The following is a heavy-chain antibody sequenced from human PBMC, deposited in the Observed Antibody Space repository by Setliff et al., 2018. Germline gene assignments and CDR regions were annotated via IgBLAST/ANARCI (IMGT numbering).Heavy chain of an antibody. CDR2: IIPFFGAT. D-gene: IGHD3-3*01. Sequence: SVKVSCKASGGTFNNYAISWVRQAPGQGLKWMGGIIPFFGATKYAQKFQGRVTITADESTSTAYMELSSLRSEDTAVYYCARESGSPRYMDVWGNGTTVTVSS. CDR1: GGTFNNYA. CDR3: ARESGSPRYMDV. J-gene: IGHJ6*03. V-gene: IGHV1-69*13.